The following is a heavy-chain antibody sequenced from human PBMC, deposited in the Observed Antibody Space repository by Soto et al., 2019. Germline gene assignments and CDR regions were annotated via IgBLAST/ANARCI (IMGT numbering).Heavy chain of an antibody. J-gene: IGHJ6*02. CDR1: GGSISSYY. V-gene: IGHV4-59*08. CDR3: ARYSRSWPQGMDV. CDR2: IYYSGST. D-gene: IGHD6-13*01. Sequence: QVQLQESGPGLVKPSETLSLTCTVSGGSISSYYWSWIRQPPGKGLEWIGYIYYSGSTNYNPSLKSRVTISVDTSKNQFSLKLSSVTAADTAVYYCARYSRSWPQGMDVWGQGTTVTVSS.